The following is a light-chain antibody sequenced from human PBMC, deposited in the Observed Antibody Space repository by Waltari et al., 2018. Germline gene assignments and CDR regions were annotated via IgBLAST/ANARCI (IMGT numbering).Light chain of an antibody. CDR3: QQYNNWPPFT. V-gene: IGKV3-15*01. CDR1: QSVSSN. CDR2: GAS. Sequence: EIVMTQSPATLSVSPGERGTLACRASQSVSSNLAGYRQTHGKAPRRLIHGASTRATGIPARFSGSRSATAFTLTISSMQSADFAVYYCQQYNNWPPFTFGPGTKVDIK. J-gene: IGKJ3*01.